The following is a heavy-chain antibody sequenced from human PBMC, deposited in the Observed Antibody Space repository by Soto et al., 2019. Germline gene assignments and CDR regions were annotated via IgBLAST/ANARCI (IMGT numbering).Heavy chain of an antibody. J-gene: IGHJ6*02. Sequence: SVKVSCKASGYTFTGYYMHWVRQAPGQGLEWMGWINPNSGGTNYAQKFQGWVTMTRDTSISTAYMELSRLRSDDTAVYYCARDRACSGGSCYSRYYYYYGMDVWGQGTTVTVSS. CDR2: INPNSGGT. CDR3: ARDRACSGGSCYSRYYYYYGMDV. V-gene: IGHV1-2*04. CDR1: GYTFTGYY. D-gene: IGHD2-15*01.